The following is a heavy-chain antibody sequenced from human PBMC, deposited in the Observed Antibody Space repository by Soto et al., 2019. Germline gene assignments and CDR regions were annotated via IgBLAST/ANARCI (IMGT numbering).Heavy chain of an antibody. V-gene: IGHV3-21*01. CDR1: GSTFSSYS. J-gene: IGHJ6*02. Sequence: PGGSLRLSCAASGSTFSSYSMNWVRQAPGKGLEWVSSISSSGSYIYYADSVKGRFTISRDNAKNSLYLQMNSLRAEDTAVYYCARNYYDSSGYYFNYYGMDVWGHGTTVTFSS. CDR3: ARNYYDSSGYYFNYYGMDV. D-gene: IGHD3-22*01. CDR2: ISSSGSYI.